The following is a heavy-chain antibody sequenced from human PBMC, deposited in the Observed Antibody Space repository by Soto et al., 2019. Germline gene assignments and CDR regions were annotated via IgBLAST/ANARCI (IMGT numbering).Heavy chain of an antibody. CDR1: GFTVSVNY. CDR2: VDTGGST. CDR3: AKDLYASGAYGWFDP. Sequence: EVQLLETGGGLIQPGGSLRLSCAASGFTVSVNYMSWVRQAPGKGLEWVSVVDTGGSTYYADSVKGRFTISRDNSKNTLYLQMNSLRAEDTAVYYCAKDLYASGAYGWFDPWGQGTLVTVSS. D-gene: IGHD3-10*01. J-gene: IGHJ5*02. V-gene: IGHV3-53*02.